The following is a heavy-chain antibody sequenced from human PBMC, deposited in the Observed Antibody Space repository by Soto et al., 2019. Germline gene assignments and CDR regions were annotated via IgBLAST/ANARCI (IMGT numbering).Heavy chain of an antibody. V-gene: IGHV4-59*01. J-gene: IGHJ4*02. Sequence: SEPLSLTCTVSGGSINSYYWSWIRQPPGKGLEWIGYIYYSGSTNYNPSLKSRVTISVDTSKNQFSLKLSSVTAADTAVYYCARRPYGRFYFDYWGQGTLVTVSS. CDR2: IYYSGST. CDR3: ARRPYGRFYFDY. D-gene: IGHD3-10*01. CDR1: GGSINSYY.